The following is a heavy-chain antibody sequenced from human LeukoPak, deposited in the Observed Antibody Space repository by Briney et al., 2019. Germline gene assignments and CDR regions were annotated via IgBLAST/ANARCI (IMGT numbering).Heavy chain of an antibody. V-gene: IGHV3-7*01. CDR3: ARLGARQVLDY. CDR1: GFTFSSYW. J-gene: IGHJ4*02. Sequence: GGSLRLSCTASGFTFSSYWMSWVRQAPGKGLEWVANIKQDGGEKYYVDSVKGRFTISRDNAKNSLYLQMNSLRAEDTAVYYCARLGARQVLDYWGQGTQVTVSS. CDR2: IKQDGGEK. D-gene: IGHD4-17*01.